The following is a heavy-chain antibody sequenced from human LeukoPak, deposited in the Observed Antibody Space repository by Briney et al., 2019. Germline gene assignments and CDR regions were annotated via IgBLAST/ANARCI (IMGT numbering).Heavy chain of an antibody. CDR1: GFTLSTDH. CDR3: ARVWELSFDH. CDR2: SYNSGSR. D-gene: IGHD1-26*01. J-gene: IGHJ4*02. V-gene: IGHV3-53*01. Sequence: PGGSLRLSCAASGFTLSTDHMSWVRRAPGKGLEWVAVSYNSGSRHYAESVKGRFTISRDNSKNTLDLQMNSLRAEDTALYYCARVWELSFDHWGQGTLVTVSS.